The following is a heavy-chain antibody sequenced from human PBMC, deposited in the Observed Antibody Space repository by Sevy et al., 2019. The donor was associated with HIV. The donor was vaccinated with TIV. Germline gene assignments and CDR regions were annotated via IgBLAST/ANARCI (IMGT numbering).Heavy chain of an antibody. CDR3: ARGRGPYFDSSGHLVPAEHLLH. CDR2: LSHSGST. V-gene: IGHV4-59*13. Sequence: SETLSLTCTVSGGSINNNYWSWIRQTPGRGLEWVGYLSHSGSTTYNPPPQSRVTISADTSKNQLSLKLSSVTAADTAVYYCARGRGPYFDSSGHLVPAEHLLHRGRGTLVTVSS. CDR1: GGSINNNY. D-gene: IGHD2-15*01. J-gene: IGHJ1*01.